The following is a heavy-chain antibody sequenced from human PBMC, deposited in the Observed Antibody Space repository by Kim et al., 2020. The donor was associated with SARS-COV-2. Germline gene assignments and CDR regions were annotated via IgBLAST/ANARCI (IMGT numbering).Heavy chain of an antibody. Sequence: SETLSLTCTVSGGSISSYYWSWIRQPPGKGLEWIGYIYYSGSTNYNPSLKSRVTISVDTSKNQFSLKLSSVTASDTAVYYCARVYSNYVWYFDLCGRGTLVTVSS. CDR2: IYYSGST. J-gene: IGHJ2*01. CDR3: ARVYSNYVWYFDL. CDR1: GGSISSYY. V-gene: IGHV4-59*01. D-gene: IGHD4-4*01.